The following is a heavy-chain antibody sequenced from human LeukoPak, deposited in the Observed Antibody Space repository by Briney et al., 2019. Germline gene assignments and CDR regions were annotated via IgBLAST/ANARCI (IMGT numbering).Heavy chain of an antibody. CDR2: INHSGST. V-gene: IGHV4-34*01. CDR1: GGSLSGYY. D-gene: IGHD1-14*01. CDR3: ASVPEPYYFDY. J-gene: IGHJ4*02. Sequence: SETPSLTCAVSGGSLSGYYWTWIRQPPGKGLEWNGEINHSGSTYYNPSLESRVTISADTSKNQFSLKLTSVTAADTAVYYCASVPEPYYFDYWGQGTLVTVS.